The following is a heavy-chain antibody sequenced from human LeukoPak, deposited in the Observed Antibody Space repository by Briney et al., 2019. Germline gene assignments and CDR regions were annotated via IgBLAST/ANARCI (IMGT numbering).Heavy chain of an antibody. CDR1: GGTFTSYA. Sequence: ASVKVSCKASGGTFTSYAISWVRQAPGQGLEWMGGIIPMFGPANYAQKFQGRVTITADKSTSTAYMELSSLRSEDTAVYYCAREARRVAGHFDYWGQGTLVTVSS. V-gene: IGHV1-69*06. CDR2: IIPMFGPA. J-gene: IGHJ4*02. D-gene: IGHD6-13*01. CDR3: AREARRVAGHFDY.